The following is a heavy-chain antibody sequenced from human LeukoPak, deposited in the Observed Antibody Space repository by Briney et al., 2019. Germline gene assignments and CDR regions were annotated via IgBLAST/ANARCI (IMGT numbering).Heavy chain of an antibody. CDR2: IYTGGLT. CDR1: GFAVCTKF. V-gene: IGHV3-53*01. Sequence: GGSLRLSCAASGFAVCTKFMTWVRQPPAKGLEWVSVIYTGGLTYYADSVKGRFTISRDNSKNTLYLQMNNLKADDTAVYYCAKGETAAGGGLDYWGQGTLVIVSS. CDR3: AKGETAAGGGLDY. D-gene: IGHD6-13*01. J-gene: IGHJ4*02.